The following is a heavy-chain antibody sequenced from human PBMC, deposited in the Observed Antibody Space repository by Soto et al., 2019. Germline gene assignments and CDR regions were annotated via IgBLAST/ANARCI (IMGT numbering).Heavy chain of an antibody. Sequence: QVQLVESWGGVVQPGRSLKLSCADSGFTFSSYAMHWVRQAPGKGLEWVAIISYDGSIKYYADSVKGRFTISRDNSKNTLYLQMNSLRAEDTAVYYCARDLSGYGYDYWGQGTLVTVSS. V-gene: IGHV3-30*04. CDR2: ISYDGSIK. J-gene: IGHJ4*02. D-gene: IGHD5-18*01. CDR1: GFTFSSYA. CDR3: ARDLSGYGYDY.